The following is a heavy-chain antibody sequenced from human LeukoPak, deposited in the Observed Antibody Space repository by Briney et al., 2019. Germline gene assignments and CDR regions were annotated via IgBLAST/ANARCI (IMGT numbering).Heavy chain of an antibody. CDR1: GDSVSNNGLA. J-gene: IGHJ4*02. CDR3: ARGRDGNHLAFDY. D-gene: IGHD5-24*01. Sequence: SQTLSLTCAISGDSVSNNGLAWNWIRQSPSRGLEWLGRAYYRSKWYNDSAVSVKSRMSINLATYKNQFTLQVKYVTPEASATYYCARGRDGNHLAFDYWGPGTLVSVSS. V-gene: IGHV6-1*01. CDR2: AYYRSKWYN.